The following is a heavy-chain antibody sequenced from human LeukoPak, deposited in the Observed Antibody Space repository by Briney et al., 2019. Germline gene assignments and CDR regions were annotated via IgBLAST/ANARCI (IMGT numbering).Heavy chain of an antibody. CDR3: ACRVGYPTLDY. V-gene: IGHV3-53*01. J-gene: IGHJ4*02. CDR1: GFTVSSNY. D-gene: IGHD6-25*01. CDR2: IYSGGST. Sequence: GGSLRLSCAASGFTVSSNYMSWVRQAPGKGLEWVSVIYSGGSTYYADSVKGRFTISRDNSKNTLYLQMNSLRAEDTAVYYCACRVGYPTLDYWGQGTLVTVSS.